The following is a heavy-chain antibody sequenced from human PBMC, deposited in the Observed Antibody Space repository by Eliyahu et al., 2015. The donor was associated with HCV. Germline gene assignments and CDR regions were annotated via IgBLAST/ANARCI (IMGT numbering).Heavy chain of an antibody. CDR2: IKQDGSGK. CDR1: XFTFGTYW. Sequence: EVHLVESGGGLVQRGGXLXLSCVTSXFTFGTYWMTWVRQTPGKGLEWXANIKQDGSGKYYVDSVKGRFTISRDNAKNSLYLQMNSLRAEDTAVYYCSAYSDGWYLNYWGQGTLVSVSS. CDR3: SAYSDGWYLNY. J-gene: IGHJ4*02. V-gene: IGHV3-7*01. D-gene: IGHD6-19*01.